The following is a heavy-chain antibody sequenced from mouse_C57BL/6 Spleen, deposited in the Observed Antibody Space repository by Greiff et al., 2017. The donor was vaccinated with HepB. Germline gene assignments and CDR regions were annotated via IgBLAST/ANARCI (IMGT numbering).Heavy chain of an antibody. J-gene: IGHJ4*01. Sequence: QVQLQQPGAELVKPGASVKLSCKASGYTFTSYWMHWVKQRPGQGLEWIGMIHPNSGSTNYNEKFKSKATLTVDKSSSTAYMQLSSLTSEDSAVYYCARGDGYYGVMDYWGQGTSVTVSS. CDR3: ARGDGYYGVMDY. V-gene: IGHV1-64*01. D-gene: IGHD2-3*01. CDR1: GYTFTSYW. CDR2: IHPNSGST.